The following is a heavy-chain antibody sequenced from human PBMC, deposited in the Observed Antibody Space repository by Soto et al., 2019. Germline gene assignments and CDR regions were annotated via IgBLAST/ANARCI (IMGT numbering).Heavy chain of an antibody. CDR3: ARAFYYDSSGLFDY. V-gene: IGHV4-30-4*01. J-gene: IGHJ4*02. CDR2: IYYSGST. CDR1: GGSISSGDYY. Sequence: PSETLSLTCTVSGGSISSGDYYWSWIRQPPGKGLEWIGYIYYSGSTYYNPSLKSRVTISVDTSKNQFSLKLSSVTAADTAVYYCARAFYYDSSGLFDYWGQGTLVTVPS. D-gene: IGHD3-22*01.